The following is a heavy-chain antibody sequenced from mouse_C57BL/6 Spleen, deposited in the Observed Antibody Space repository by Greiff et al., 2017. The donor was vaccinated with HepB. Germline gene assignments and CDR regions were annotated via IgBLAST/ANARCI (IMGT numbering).Heavy chain of an antibody. CDR2: ISYDGSN. CDR3: ARDQGPYYYGSSYWYFDV. J-gene: IGHJ1*03. Sequence: EVQLQESGPGLVKPSQSLSLTCSVTGYSITSGYYWNWIRQFPGNKLEWMGYISYDGSNNYNPSLKNRISITRDTSKNQFFLKLNSVTTEDTATYYCARDQGPYYYGSSYWYFDVWGTGTTVTVSS. CDR1: GYSITSGYY. V-gene: IGHV3-6*01. D-gene: IGHD1-1*01.